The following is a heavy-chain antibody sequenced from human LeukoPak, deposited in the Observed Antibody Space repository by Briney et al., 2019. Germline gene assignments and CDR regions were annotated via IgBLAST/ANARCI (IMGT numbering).Heavy chain of an antibody. CDR1: GGSISSGSYY. D-gene: IGHD3-9*01. CDR2: IYTSGST. Sequence: SETLSLTCTVSGGSISSGSYYWSWIRQPAGKGLEWIGRIYTSGSTNYNPSLKSRVTISVDTSKNQFSLKLSSVTAADTAVYYCARAAQYYDILTGYHETYFDYWGQGTLVTVSS. J-gene: IGHJ4*02. V-gene: IGHV4-61*02. CDR3: ARAAQYYDILTGYHETYFDY.